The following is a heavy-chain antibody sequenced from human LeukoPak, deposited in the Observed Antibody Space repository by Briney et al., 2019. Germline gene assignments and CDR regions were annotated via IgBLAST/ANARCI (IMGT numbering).Heavy chain of an antibody. D-gene: IGHD6-13*01. J-gene: IGHJ4*02. CDR3: AKDLALIAAALKGYFDY. CDR2: ISSSSSTI. CDR1: GFTFSSYS. V-gene: IGHV3-48*01. Sequence: GGSLRLSCAASGFTFSSYSMNWVRQAPGKGLEWVSYISSSSSTIYYADSVKGRFTVSRDNAKNSLYLQMNSLRAEDTAVYYCAKDLALIAAALKGYFDYWGQGTLVTVSS.